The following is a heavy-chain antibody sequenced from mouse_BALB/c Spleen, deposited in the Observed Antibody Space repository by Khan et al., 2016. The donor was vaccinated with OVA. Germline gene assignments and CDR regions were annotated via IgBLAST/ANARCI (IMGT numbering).Heavy chain of an antibody. D-gene: IGHD2-13*01. CDR2: ISDGGSYI. Sequence: EVELVESGGGLVKPGGSLTLSCAASGFTFSDYYMYWVRQTPEKRLEWVATISDGGSYIYYLDSVKGRFTISRDDAENNLNLQMSSLTSADSAMYYCVRGYYGDPFAYWGQGTLVTVSA. J-gene: IGHJ3*01. V-gene: IGHV5-4*02. CDR3: VRGYYGDPFAY. CDR1: GFTFSDYY.